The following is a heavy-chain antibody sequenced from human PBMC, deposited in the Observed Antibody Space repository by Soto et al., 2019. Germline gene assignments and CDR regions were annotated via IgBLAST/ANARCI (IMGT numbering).Heavy chain of an antibody. D-gene: IGHD4-17*01. CDR1: GGTLSNYD. CDR3: ARVPDDYGDYGYY. J-gene: IGHJ4*02. Sequence: QVQLVQSGAEVKKPGSSVKVSCKASGGTLSNYDISWVRQAPGQGLEWMGGIIPIFVTPNYAQKFQGRVAIIEDKSTSTAYMELSSLRSDDTAVYYCARVPDDYGDYGYYWGQGTLVTVSS. V-gene: IGHV1-69*06. CDR2: IIPIFVTP.